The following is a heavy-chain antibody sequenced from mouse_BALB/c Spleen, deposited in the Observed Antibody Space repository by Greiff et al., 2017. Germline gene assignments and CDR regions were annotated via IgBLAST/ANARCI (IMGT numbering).Heavy chain of an antibody. CDR2: IYPYNGGT. V-gene: IGHV1S29*02. D-gene: IGHD1-2*01. J-gene: IGHJ3*01. Sequence: VQLQQSGPELVKPGASVKISCKASGYTFTDYNMHWVKQSHGKSLEWIGYIYPYNGGTGYNQKFKSKATLTVDNSSSTAYMELRSLTSEDSAVYYCTRNSYYGSGFAYWGQGTLVTVSA. CDR1: GYTFTDYN. CDR3: TRNSYYGSGFAY.